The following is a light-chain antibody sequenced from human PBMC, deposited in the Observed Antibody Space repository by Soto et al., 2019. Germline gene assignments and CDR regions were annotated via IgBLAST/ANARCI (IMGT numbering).Light chain of an antibody. CDR1: SSDVGGYNY. J-gene: IGLJ1*01. CDR3: CSYAGSYSYV. V-gene: IGLV2-11*01. Sequence: QSVRTQPRSVSVSPGQSVTISCTGTSSDVGGYNYVSWYQEQPGKAPKLMIYDVSKRPSGVPDRFSGSKSGNTASLTISGLQAEDEADYYCCSYAGSYSYVFGTGTKVTVL. CDR2: DVS.